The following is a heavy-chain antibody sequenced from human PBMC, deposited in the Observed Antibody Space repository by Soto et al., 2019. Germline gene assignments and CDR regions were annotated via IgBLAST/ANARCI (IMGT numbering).Heavy chain of an antibody. J-gene: IGHJ6*02. D-gene: IGHD3-10*01. CDR2: INHSGST. Sequence: PSETLSLTCAVYGGSFSGYYWSWIRQPPGKGLEWIGEINHSGSTNYNPSLKSRVTISVDTSKNQFSLKLSSVTAADTAVYYCARVSGIYYYGKDVWGQGTTVTVSS. CDR3: ARVSGIYYYGKDV. CDR1: GGSFSGYY. V-gene: IGHV4-34*01.